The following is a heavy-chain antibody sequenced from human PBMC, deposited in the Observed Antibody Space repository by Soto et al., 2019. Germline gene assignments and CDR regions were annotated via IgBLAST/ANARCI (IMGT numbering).Heavy chain of an antibody. CDR3: ARDQNRITIFGVAPRDAFDI. V-gene: IGHV3-48*02. CDR2: ISSSSTI. J-gene: IGHJ3*02. D-gene: IGHD3-3*01. CDR1: GFTFSSYS. Sequence: PWGSLRLSCAASGFTFSSYSMNWVRQAPGEGLEWVSYISSSSTIYYADSVKGRFTISRDNAKNSLYLQMNSLRDEDTAVYYCARDQNRITIFGVAPRDAFDIWGQGTMVTVSS.